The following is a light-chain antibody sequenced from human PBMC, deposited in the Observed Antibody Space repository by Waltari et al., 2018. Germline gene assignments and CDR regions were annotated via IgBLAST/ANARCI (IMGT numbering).Light chain of an antibody. CDR2: DVS. Sequence: QSALTQPRSVSGSPGQSVTISCTGTSSDVGGYTYVSWYQQHPGKAPKLMIYDVSKRPSGVPDRFSGSKSGNTASLTISGLQAEDEADYYCCSYAGSYTFVVFSGGTKLTVL. V-gene: IGLV2-11*01. CDR1: SSDVGGYTY. CDR3: CSYAGSYTFVV. J-gene: IGLJ2*01.